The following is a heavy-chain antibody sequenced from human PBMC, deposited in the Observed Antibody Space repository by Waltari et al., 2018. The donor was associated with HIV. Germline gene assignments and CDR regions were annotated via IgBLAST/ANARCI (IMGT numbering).Heavy chain of an antibody. CDR1: GLSVSGNY. J-gene: IGHJ3*02. D-gene: IGHD3-10*01. CDR3: ARRDGIISAFDI. V-gene: IGHV3-66*02. CDR2: MYNDATT. Sequence: EVRLVQSGGGLVQPGGSLRLSCVASGLSVSGNYIGWVRQGPGTGLEWVSLMYNDATTYYADSAKGRFTISRDTSKNTLSLDMNNLRPEDTAVYYCARRDGIISAFDIWGQGSMVTVYS.